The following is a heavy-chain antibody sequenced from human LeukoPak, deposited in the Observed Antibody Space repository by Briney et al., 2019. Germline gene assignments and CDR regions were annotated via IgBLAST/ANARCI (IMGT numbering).Heavy chain of an antibody. J-gene: IGHJ4*02. V-gene: IGHV3-23*01. D-gene: IGHD2-2*02. CDR2: ISGSGGST. CDR3: ARGGYYCSSTSCYSNY. Sequence: GSLRLSCAASGFTFSSYAMSWVRQAPGKGLEWVSAISGSGGSTYYADSVKGRFTISRDNSKNALYLQMNSLRAEDTAVYYCARGGYYCSSTSCYSNYWGQGTLVTVSS. CDR1: GFTFSSYA.